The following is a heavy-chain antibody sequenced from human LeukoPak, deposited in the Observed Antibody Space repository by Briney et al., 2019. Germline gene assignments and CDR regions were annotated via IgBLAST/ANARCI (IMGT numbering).Heavy chain of an antibody. Sequence: SETLSLTCTVSGGSISSYCWSWIRQPPGKGLECIGYIYTSGSTNYNPSLKSRVTISVDTSKNQFSLKLSSVTAADTAVYYCAGGDTVSWYYYMDVWGKGTTVTVSS. D-gene: IGHD4-17*01. CDR2: IYTSGST. J-gene: IGHJ6*03. CDR1: GGSISSYC. V-gene: IGHV4-4*09. CDR3: AGGDTVSWYYYMDV.